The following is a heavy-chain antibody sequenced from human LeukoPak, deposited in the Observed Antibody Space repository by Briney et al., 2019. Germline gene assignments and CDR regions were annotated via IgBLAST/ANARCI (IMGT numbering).Heavy chain of an antibody. V-gene: IGHV3-74*01. CDR1: GFTFSSYW. CDR2: INSDGSST. J-gene: IGHJ4*02. D-gene: IGHD3-22*01. Sequence: PGGSLRLSCAASGFTFSSYWMHWVRQAPGKGLVWVSRINSDGSSTSYADSVKGRFTISRDNAKNTLYLQMNSLRVEDTAVYYCATLPYYYDSSGSYYFDYWGQGTLVTVSS. CDR3: ATLPYYYDSSGSYYFDY.